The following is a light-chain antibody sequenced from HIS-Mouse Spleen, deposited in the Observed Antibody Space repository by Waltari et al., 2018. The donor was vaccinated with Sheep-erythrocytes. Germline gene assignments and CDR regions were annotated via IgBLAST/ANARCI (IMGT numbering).Light chain of an antibody. J-gene: IGLJ1*01. CDR3: LSADSSGTYYV. Sequence: SYELTQPPSVSVSPGQTASITGSRDNLGDEYACWYQQKPGQSPVLVIYQDSKRPSGIPERFSGSNSGNTATLTISGTQAMDEADYYCLSADSSGTYYVFGTGTKVTVL. V-gene: IGLV3-1*01. CDR2: QDS. CDR1: NLGDEY.